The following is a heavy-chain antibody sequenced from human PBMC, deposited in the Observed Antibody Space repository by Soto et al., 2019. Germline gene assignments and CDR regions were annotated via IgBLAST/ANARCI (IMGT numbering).Heavy chain of an antibody. CDR3: VKYCCTAMVTRYYYGMDV. CDR2: ISSNGGST. J-gene: IGHJ6*02. D-gene: IGHD5-18*01. Sequence: PGGSLRLSCSASGFTFSSYAMHWVRQAPGKGLEYVSAISSNGGSTYYADSVKGRFTISRDNSKNTLYLQMSSLRAEDTAVYYCVKYCCTAMVTRYYYGMDVWGQGTTITVSS. CDR1: GFTFSSYA. V-gene: IGHV3-64D*08.